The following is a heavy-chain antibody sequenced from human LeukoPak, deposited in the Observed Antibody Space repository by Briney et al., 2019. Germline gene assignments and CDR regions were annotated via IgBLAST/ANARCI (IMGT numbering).Heavy chain of an antibody. V-gene: IGHV1-69*01. CDR3: AREVDDYGGNSFDY. D-gene: IGHD4-23*01. Sequence: SVKVSCKASGGTFSGYAISWVRQSPGQGLEWMGGIIPIFGTANYAQKFQGRVTITADESTSTAYMELSSLRSEDTAVYYCAREVDDYGGNSFDYWGQGTLVTVSS. J-gene: IGHJ4*02. CDR2: IIPIFGTA. CDR1: GGTFSGYA.